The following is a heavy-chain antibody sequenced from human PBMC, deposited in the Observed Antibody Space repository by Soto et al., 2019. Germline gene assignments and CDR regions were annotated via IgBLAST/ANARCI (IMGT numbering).Heavy chain of an antibody. J-gene: IGHJ4*02. CDR2: ISGGGAGT. V-gene: IGHV3-23*01. Sequence: GGSLRLSCVVSGSTFRRYAMSWVRQAPGKGLEWVSGISGGGAGTYYADSVKGRFTISRDPSTTTLFLDMYSLGAEDTAIYYCAKGRKPDHDDGLCAFDSWGQGVLVTVSS. CDR3: AKGRKPDHDDGLCAFDS. D-gene: IGHD3-3*01. CDR1: GSTFRRYA.